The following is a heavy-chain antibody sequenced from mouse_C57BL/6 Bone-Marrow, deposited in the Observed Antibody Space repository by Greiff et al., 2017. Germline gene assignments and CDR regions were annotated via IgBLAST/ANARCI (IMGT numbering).Heavy chain of an antibody. CDR2: ISSGSSTI. Sequence: DVKLVESGGGLVKPGGSLKLSCAASGFTFSDYGMHWVRQAPEKGLEWVAYISSGSSTIYYADTVKGRFTISRDNAKNTLFLQLTSLRSEDTAMYYCARGYHDYGGQGTTLTVSS. J-gene: IGHJ2*01. D-gene: IGHD2-2*01. V-gene: IGHV5-17*01. CDR1: GFTFSDYG. CDR3: ARGYHDY.